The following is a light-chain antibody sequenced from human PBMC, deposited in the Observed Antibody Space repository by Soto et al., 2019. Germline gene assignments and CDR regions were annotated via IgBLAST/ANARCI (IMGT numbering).Light chain of an antibody. Sequence: DIQMTQSPSTLSASVGDGVTITCRASQNISVWLAWYQQRPGKAPKFLIYDASSLETGVPSRFSGSGSGTEFTLTISSLQSEDFAVYYCHQYHGWPITFGGGTKVEI. J-gene: IGKJ4*01. CDR3: HQYHGWPIT. V-gene: IGKV1-5*01. CDR2: DAS. CDR1: QNISVW.